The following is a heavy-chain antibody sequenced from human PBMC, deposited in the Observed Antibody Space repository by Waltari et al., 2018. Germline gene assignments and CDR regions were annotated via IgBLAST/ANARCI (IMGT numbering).Heavy chain of an antibody. Sequence: QAHLVLSGAELKKPGASVKVSCKAYGYTFNAFYIHWVRQAPGQGPEWLVWINPHSGATRYARQFQGRVTLTADRAIDTAYMELNSLKSDDTAMYYCAREGDYGSYFEFGGQGTLVTVSS. CDR2: INPHSGAT. V-gene: IGHV1-2*02. D-gene: IGHD4-17*01. J-gene: IGHJ4*02. CDR3: AREGDYGSYFEF. CDR1: GYTFNAFY.